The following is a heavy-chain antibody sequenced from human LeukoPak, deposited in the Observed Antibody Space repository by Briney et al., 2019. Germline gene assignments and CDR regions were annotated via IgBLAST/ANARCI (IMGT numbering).Heavy chain of an antibody. CDR3: ARPGVGGGRYGAFDI. D-gene: IGHD5-18*01. Sequence: SETLSLTCTVSGGSISRYYWSWIRQPPGKGLEWIGYIYHSGSTNYNPSLESRVTISVDTSRNQFSLKLGSVTAADTAVYYCARPGVGGGRYGAFDIWGQGTMVTVSS. CDR1: GGSISRYY. CDR2: IYHSGST. V-gene: IGHV4-59*08. J-gene: IGHJ3*02.